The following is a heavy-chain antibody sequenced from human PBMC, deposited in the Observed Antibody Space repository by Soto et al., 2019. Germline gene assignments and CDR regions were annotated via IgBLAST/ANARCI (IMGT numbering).Heavy chain of an antibody. CDR2: IYHGGST. Sequence: SETLSLTCSVSGYSISSGYYWGWLRQPPGKGLEWIGSIYHGGSTYYNPSLNSRVTLSIDMTNNHVSLILNSVTAADTAVYYCARVGPWVPYYCDRRPCDFANWYDHCGQGTPVTVAS. V-gene: IGHV4-38-2*02. CDR3: ARVGPWVPYYCDRRPCDFANWYDH. CDR1: GYSISSGYY. D-gene: IGHD3-22*01. J-gene: IGHJ5*02.